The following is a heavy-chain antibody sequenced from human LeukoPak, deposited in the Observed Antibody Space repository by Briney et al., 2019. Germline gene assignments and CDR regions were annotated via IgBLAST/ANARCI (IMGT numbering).Heavy chain of an antibody. V-gene: IGHV4-59*01. CDR2: IYYSGRT. CDR3: ARGVRSRTPFDY. CDR1: GGSISSYY. Sequence: SETLSLTCTVSGGSISSYYWSWIRQPPGKGLEWIGHIYYSGRTNYNPSLKSRVTISVDTSKNQFSLKLSSVTAADTAVYYCARGVRSRTPFDYWGQGTLVTVSS. J-gene: IGHJ4*02.